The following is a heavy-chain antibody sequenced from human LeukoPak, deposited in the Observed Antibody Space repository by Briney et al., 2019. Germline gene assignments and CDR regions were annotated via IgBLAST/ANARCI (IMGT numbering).Heavy chain of an antibody. J-gene: IGHJ6*02. Sequence: GGSLRLSCAASGFIFSDYAMSWVRQAPGRGLEWVSAISGSGGSTFYSDSVKGRFTISRDNSKNTLYLQMNSLRAEDTAVYSCAKGSGIQPLGYGMDVWGQGTTVTVSS. CDR1: GFIFSDYA. V-gene: IGHV3-23*01. CDR3: AKGSGIQPLGYGMDV. D-gene: IGHD1-26*01. CDR2: ISGSGGST.